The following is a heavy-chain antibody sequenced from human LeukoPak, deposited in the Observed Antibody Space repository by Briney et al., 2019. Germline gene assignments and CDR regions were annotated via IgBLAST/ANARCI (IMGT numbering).Heavy chain of an antibody. Sequence: SETLSLTCTVSGGSISSGTYSWSWIWQPAGKGLEWIGHIFTSGSTNYNPSLKSRVTISVDTSKNQFSLKLTAVTAADTAVYYCARNTYYYHSGTYLDYWGQGILVTVSS. CDR2: IFTSGST. CDR3: ARNTYYYHSGTYLDY. V-gene: IGHV4-61*09. CDR1: GGSISSGTYS. J-gene: IGHJ4*02. D-gene: IGHD3-10*01.